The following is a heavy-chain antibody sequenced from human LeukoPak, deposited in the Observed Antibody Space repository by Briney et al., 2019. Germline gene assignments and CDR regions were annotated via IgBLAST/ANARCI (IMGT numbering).Heavy chain of an antibody. Sequence: GGSLRLSCAASGFTFSSYDMHWVRQATGKGLEWVSAIGTAGDTYYPGSVKGRFTISRENAKNSLYLQMNSLRAGDTAVYYCAREKIVVVPAAIEESYYYYMDVWGKGTTVTVSS. D-gene: IGHD2-2*01. J-gene: IGHJ6*03. CDR3: AREKIVVVPAAIEESYYYYMDV. V-gene: IGHV3-13*01. CDR1: GFTFSSYD. CDR2: IGTAGDT.